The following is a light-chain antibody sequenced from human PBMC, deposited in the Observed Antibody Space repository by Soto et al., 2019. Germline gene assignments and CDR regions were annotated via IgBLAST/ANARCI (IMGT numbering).Light chain of an antibody. Sequence: SYELTQPPSVSVAPGKTARITCGGDNIGSKGVQWYQQKPGQAPVLVIYYDSDRPSGIPERFSGSNSGNTATLTISRVEAGDEADYYCQVWDSSSDRIFGGGTKLTVL. CDR2: YDS. CDR3: QVWDSSSDRI. CDR1: NIGSKG. J-gene: IGLJ2*01. V-gene: IGLV3-21*04.